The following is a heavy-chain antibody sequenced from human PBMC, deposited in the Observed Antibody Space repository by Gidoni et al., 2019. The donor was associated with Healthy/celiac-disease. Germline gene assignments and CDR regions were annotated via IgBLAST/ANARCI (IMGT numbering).Heavy chain of an antibody. Sequence: QLQLQESGPGLVKPSETLSLTCTVSGGSISSSSYYWGWIRQPPGKGLEWIGSIYYSGSTYYNPSLKSRVTISVDTSKNQFSLKLSSVTAADTAVYYCASGGDIVATRSHVAYWGQGTLVTVSS. CDR1: GGSISSSSYY. J-gene: IGHJ4*02. V-gene: IGHV4-39*01. CDR2: IYYSGST. D-gene: IGHD5-12*01. CDR3: ASGGDIVATRSHVAY.